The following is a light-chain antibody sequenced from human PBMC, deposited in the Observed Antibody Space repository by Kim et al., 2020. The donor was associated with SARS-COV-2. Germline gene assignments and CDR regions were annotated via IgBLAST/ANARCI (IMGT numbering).Light chain of an antibody. Sequence: ACVGDRVTITCLASQDIRNDLGWYQQSPGRAPKRLIYGASSLQSGVPSRFSGSGSGTEFTLTISSLQPEDFATYFCLQHNTYPITFGQGTRLEIK. CDR1: QDIRND. J-gene: IGKJ5*01. CDR3: LQHNTYPIT. CDR2: GAS. V-gene: IGKV1-17*01.